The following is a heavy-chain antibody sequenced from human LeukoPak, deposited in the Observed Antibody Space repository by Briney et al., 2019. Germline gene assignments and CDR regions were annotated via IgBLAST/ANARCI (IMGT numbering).Heavy chain of an antibody. CDR1: GGTFSSYA. J-gene: IGHJ2*01. V-gene: IGHV1-69*05. CDR2: IIPIFGTA. D-gene: IGHD3-16*01. CDR3: ARAWGPGGAAPLRYFDL. Sequence: SVKVSCKASGGTFSSYAISWVRQAPGQGLEWMGGIIPIFGTANYAQKFQGRVTITTDESTSTAYMELNSLRAGDTAVYYCARAWGPGGAAPLRYFDLWGRGTLVTVSS.